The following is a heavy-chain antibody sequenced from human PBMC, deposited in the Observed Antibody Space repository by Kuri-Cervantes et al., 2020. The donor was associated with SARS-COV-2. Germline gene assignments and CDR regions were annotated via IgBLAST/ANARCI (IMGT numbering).Heavy chain of an antibody. D-gene: IGHD3-22*01. CDR3: ARDGGLSVVVIDFDY. V-gene: IGHV3-48*02. J-gene: IGHJ4*02. Sequence: ETLSLTCAASGFTFSDYNMNWVRQAPRKGLEWVSYISRSSSTIYYADSVKGRLTSSRDNAKNSLYLQMNSLRDEDTAVYYCARDGGLSVVVIDFDYWGQGTLVTVSS. CDR1: GFTFSDYN. CDR2: ISRSSSTI.